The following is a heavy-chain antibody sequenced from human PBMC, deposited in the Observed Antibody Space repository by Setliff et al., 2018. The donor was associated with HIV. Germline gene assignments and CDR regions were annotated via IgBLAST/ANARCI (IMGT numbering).Heavy chain of an antibody. CDR1: GYTFTAYY. Sequence: ASVKVSCKSSGYTFTAYYIHWVRQARGQGLEWMGWVNPDSGATKYAEKFEGRVSLTRDTSINTVYMELSSLRSDDTAVYFCTRVPGGTDHWGQGTQVTVSS. J-gene: IGHJ1*01. D-gene: IGHD2-21*02. V-gene: IGHV1-2*02. CDR2: VNPDSGAT. CDR3: TRVPGGTDH.